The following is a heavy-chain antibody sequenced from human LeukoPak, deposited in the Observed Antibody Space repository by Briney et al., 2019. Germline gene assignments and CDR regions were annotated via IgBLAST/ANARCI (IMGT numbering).Heavy chain of an antibody. V-gene: IGHV3-23*01. CDR2: ISGSGGST. J-gene: IGHJ4*02. CDR3: ATRDRSSGYRY. D-gene: IGHD3-22*01. CDR1: GFTFSSYA. Sequence: GGSLRLSCAASGFTFSSYAMSWVRQAPGKGLEWVSAISGSGGSTYCADSVKGRFTISRDNSKNTLYLQMNSLRAEDTAVYYCATRDRSSGYRYWGQGTLVTVSS.